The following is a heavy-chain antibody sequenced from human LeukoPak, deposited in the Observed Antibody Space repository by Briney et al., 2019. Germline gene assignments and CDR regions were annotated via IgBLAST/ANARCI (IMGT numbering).Heavy chain of an antibody. CDR2: IYYSGST. V-gene: IGHV4-39*07. J-gene: IGHJ6*03. Sequence: KPSETLSLTCTVSGGSISSSSYYWGWIRQPPGKGLEWIGSIYYSGSTYYNPSLKSRVTISVDTSKNQFSLKLSSVTAADTAVYYCARVRNYYDSSGYYLGYYYYMDVWGKGTTVTISS. D-gene: IGHD3-22*01. CDR1: GGSISSSSYY. CDR3: ARVRNYYDSSGYYLGYYYYMDV.